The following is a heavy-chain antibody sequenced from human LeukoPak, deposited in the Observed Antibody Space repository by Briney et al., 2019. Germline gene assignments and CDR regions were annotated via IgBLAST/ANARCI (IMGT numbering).Heavy chain of an antibody. Sequence: SETLSLTCTVSGGSISSSSYYWGWIRQPPGKGLEWIGSIYYSGSTYYNPSLKSRVTISVDTSKNQFSLKLSSVTAADTAVYYCAGLRDIYGMDVWGQGTTVSASS. CDR2: IYYSGST. J-gene: IGHJ6*02. V-gene: IGHV4-39*07. CDR1: GGSISSSSYY. D-gene: IGHD5-24*01. CDR3: AGLRDIYGMDV.